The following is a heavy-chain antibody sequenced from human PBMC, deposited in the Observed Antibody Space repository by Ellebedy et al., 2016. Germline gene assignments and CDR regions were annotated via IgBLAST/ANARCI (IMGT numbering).Heavy chain of an antibody. CDR1: GFTFNKAW. D-gene: IGHD3-10*01. CDR2: MSNNGDNI. V-gene: IGHV3-30-3*01. J-gene: IGHJ4*02. Sequence: GESLKISXAASGFTFNKAWMSWVRQAPGKGLEWVALMSNNGDNIQYADSVKGRFTISRDNSKNTLFLQMNSLRTDDTGVYYCAKGEGPGAYLVDHWGQGTLVTVSS. CDR3: AKGEGPGAYLVDH.